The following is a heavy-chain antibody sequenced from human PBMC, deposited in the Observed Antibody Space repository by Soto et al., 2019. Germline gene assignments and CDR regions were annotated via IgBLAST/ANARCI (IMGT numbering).Heavy chain of an antibody. D-gene: IGHD7-27*01. Sequence: EVQLVESGGGLVQPGGSLRLSCAASGFTVSSNYMSWVRQTPGKGLEWVSAIHRGGATYYADSVKGRFTISRDNSKSTVYLQMNSLRAEDTAVYYCARQGSNWVYLEYWGQGTLVTVSS. J-gene: IGHJ4*02. CDR2: IHRGGAT. CDR3: ARQGSNWVYLEY. V-gene: IGHV3-66*04. CDR1: GFTVSSNY.